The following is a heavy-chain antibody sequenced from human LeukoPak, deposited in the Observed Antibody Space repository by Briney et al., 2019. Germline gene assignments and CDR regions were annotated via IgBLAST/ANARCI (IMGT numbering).Heavy chain of an antibody. Sequence: PSETLSLTCTVSGGSISSSSYYWGWIRQPPGKGLEWIGSIYYSGSTYYNPSLKSRVTISVDTSKNQFSLKLSSVTAADTAVYYCATSGSSGSYYHHNWFDPWGQGTLVTVSS. J-gene: IGHJ5*02. V-gene: IGHV4-39*01. CDR2: IYYSGST. CDR3: ATSGSSGSYYHHNWFDP. D-gene: IGHD3-10*01. CDR1: GGSISSSSYY.